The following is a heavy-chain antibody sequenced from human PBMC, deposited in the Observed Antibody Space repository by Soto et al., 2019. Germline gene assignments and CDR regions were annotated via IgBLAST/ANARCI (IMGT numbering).Heavy chain of an antibody. CDR2: IRSKDYGGTT. J-gene: IGHJ6*02. CDR1: GFTFGDYA. V-gene: IGHV3-49*04. Sequence: GGSLRLSCTGSGFTFGDYAMSWVRQAPGKGLEWVGFIRSKDYGGTTEYAASVKGRVTISRDDSKSIAYLQMNSLKTEDTAVYYCTRDYLGYSGYGYYGMDVWGQGTTVTVSS. D-gene: IGHD5-12*01. CDR3: TRDYLGYSGYGYYGMDV.